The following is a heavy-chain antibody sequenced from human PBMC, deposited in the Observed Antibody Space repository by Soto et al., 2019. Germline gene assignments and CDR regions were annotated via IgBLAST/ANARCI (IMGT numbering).Heavy chain of an antibody. CDR3: ARVAGEHSGYSYGTQYFDY. Sequence: PSETLSLTCTVSGGSISSYYWNWIRQRPGKGLEWIGSLHYTGSTKYNPSLNSRVTISVDTSKNQLSLNLSSVTAADTAVYYCARVAGEHSGYSYGTQYFDYWGQGTLVTVSS. CDR1: GGSISSYY. J-gene: IGHJ4*02. V-gene: IGHV4-59*08. CDR2: LHYTGST. D-gene: IGHD5-18*01.